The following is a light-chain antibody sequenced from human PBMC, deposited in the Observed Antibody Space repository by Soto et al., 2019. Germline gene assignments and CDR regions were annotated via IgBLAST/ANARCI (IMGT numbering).Light chain of an antibody. V-gene: IGLV2-14*01. CDR2: DVN. J-gene: IGLJ2*01. CDR1: SSDVGGYNY. CDR3: SSYTSSGTEV. Sequence: QSVLTQPASVSGSPGQSITISCTGTSSDVGGYNYVSWYQQHPGKAPKLVIYDVNNRPSGVSNRFSGSKSGNTASLTISGLQAEDEADYYCSSYTSSGTEVFGGGTTLTVL.